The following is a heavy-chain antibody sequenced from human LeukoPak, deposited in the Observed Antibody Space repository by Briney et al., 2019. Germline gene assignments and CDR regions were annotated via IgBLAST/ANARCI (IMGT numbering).Heavy chain of an antibody. CDR3: ARGAYYYDSSGYYYAYYFDY. Sequence: SETLSLTCAVYGGSFSGYYWSRIRQPPGKGLEWIGEINHSGSTNYNPSLKSRVTISVDTSKNQFSLKLSSVTAADTAVYYCARGAYYYDSSGYYYAYYFDYWGQGTLVTVSS. CDR1: GGSFSGYY. CDR2: INHSGST. J-gene: IGHJ4*02. D-gene: IGHD3-22*01. V-gene: IGHV4-34*01.